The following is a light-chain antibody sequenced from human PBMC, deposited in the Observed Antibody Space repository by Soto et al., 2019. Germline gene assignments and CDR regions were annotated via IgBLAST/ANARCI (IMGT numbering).Light chain of an antibody. CDR1: SSDVGGYNY. J-gene: IGLJ3*02. V-gene: IGLV2-14*01. CDR2: EVS. Sequence: QSALTQPASVSGSPGQSITISCTGTSSDVGGYNYLPWYQQHPGKAPRVMIYEVSNRPAGVSNRFSGSKSGNTASLPNSGLQEEGDADYFCSSYTTSGTPVFGGGTKLTVL. CDR3: SSYTTSGTPV.